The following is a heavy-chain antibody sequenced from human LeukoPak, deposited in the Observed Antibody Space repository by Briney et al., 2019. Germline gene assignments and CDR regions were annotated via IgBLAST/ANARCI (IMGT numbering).Heavy chain of an antibody. CDR3: ARVWGIVGASDAFDI. D-gene: IGHD1-26*01. Sequence: ASVKVSCKASGYTFTGYYMHWVRQAPGQRLEWMGRINPNSGGTNYAQKFQGRVTMTRDTSISTAYMELSRLRSDDTAVYYCARVWGIVGASDAFDIWGQGTMVTVSS. CDR2: INPNSGGT. V-gene: IGHV1-2*06. J-gene: IGHJ3*02. CDR1: GYTFTGYY.